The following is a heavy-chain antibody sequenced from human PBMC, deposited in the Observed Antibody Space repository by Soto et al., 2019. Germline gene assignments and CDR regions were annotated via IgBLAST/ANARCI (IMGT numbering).Heavy chain of an antibody. CDR3: ARDLETDYGGKADAFDI. V-gene: IGHV3-21*01. Sequence: GESLKISCAASGFTFSSYSMNWVRQAPGKGLEWVSSISSSSSYIYYADSVKGRFTISRDNAKNSLYLQMNSLRAEDTAVYYCARDLETDYGGKADAFDIWGQGTMVTVSS. CDR1: GFTFSSYS. D-gene: IGHD4-17*01. J-gene: IGHJ3*02. CDR2: ISSSSSYI.